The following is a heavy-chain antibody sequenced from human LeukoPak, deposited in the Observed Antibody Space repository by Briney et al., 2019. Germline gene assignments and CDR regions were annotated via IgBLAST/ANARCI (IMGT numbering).Heavy chain of an antibody. V-gene: IGHV1-69*05. Sequence: SVKVSCKASGGTFSSYAISWVRPAPAQGLEWMGRIIPIFGTANYGQKFLGRVNINTDESTSTAYMELRSLRSEDTAVYYSARGEGTLPCPHFDYWGQGTLVTVSS. CDR2: IIPIFGTA. J-gene: IGHJ4*02. CDR3: ARGEGTLPCPHFDY. D-gene: IGHD3-16*01. CDR1: GGTFSSYA.